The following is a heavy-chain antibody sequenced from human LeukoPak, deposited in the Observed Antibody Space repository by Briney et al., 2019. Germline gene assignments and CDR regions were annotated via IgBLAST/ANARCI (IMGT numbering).Heavy chain of an antibody. J-gene: IGHJ4*02. CDR2: IHPSGGST. CDR1: GYSFRSYG. Sequence: ASVKVSCKASGYSFRSYGISWVRQAPGQGLEWMGIIHPSGGSTSYPQKFQGRVTMTRDTSTSTVYMELSSLRSEDTAVYYCARAESDSGWVRWGQGTLVTVSS. D-gene: IGHD6-19*01. V-gene: IGHV1-46*01. CDR3: ARAESDSGWVR.